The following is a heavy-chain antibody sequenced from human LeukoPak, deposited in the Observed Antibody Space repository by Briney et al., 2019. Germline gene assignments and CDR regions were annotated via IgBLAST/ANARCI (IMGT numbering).Heavy chain of an antibody. J-gene: IGHJ3*02. V-gene: IGHV1-69*05. Sequence: SVNVSCTASGGTFSSYAISWVRQAPGQGLEWMGGIIPIFGTANYAQKFQGRVTITTDESTSTAYMELSSLRSEDTAVYYCATKNSIPRFSHGAFDIWGQGTMVTVSS. CDR1: GGTFSSYA. CDR3: ATKNSIPRFSHGAFDI. D-gene: IGHD2/OR15-2a*01. CDR2: IIPIFGTA.